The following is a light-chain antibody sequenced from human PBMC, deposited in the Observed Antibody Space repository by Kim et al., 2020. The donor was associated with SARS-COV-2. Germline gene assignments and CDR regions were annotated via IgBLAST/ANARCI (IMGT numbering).Light chain of an antibody. CDR1: QDINIY. J-gene: IGKJ5*01. CDR3: QQYENLPIT. Sequence: DIQMTQSPSSLSASVRDRVTITCQASQDINIYLNWYQQKPGKAPTLLISDVSNLETGVPSRFSGSGSGTDFSLIISSLQPEDTATYYCQQYENLPITFGQGTRLEIK. V-gene: IGKV1-33*01. CDR2: DVS.